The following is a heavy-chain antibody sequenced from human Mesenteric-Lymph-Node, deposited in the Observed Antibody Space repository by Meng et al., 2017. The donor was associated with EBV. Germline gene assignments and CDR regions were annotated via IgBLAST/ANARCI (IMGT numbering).Heavy chain of an antibody. J-gene: IGHJ4*02. Sequence: VHLQESGPGLGMPSQTLSPTLAVSGVSISNGGYYWSWIRQPPGKGLEWIGYIYHSGSTYYNPSLESRVTISLDTSKNQFPLKLSSVTAADTAVYYCAYCSGGNCYSFDYWGQGTLVTVSS. CDR1: GVSISNGGYY. V-gene: IGHV4-30-4*01. CDR2: IYHSGST. CDR3: AYCSGGNCYSFDY. D-gene: IGHD2-15*01.